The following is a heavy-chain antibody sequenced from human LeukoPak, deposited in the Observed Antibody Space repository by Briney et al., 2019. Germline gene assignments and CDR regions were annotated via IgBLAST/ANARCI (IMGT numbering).Heavy chain of an antibody. CDR2: ISGSGGTT. V-gene: IGHV3-23*01. CDR3: ATRGTGTTFTPSYYFDY. Sequence: GGSLRLSCAASGFTFSDYYMSWIRQAPGKGLEWVSAISGSGGTTYYADSAKGRFTISRDSSKNTLYLQMNSLRAEDTAVYYCATRGTGTTFTPSYYFDYWGQGTLVTVSS. D-gene: IGHD1-1*01. CDR1: GFTFSDYY. J-gene: IGHJ4*02.